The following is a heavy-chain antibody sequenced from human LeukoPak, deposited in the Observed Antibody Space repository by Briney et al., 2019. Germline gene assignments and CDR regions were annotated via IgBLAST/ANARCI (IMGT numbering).Heavy chain of an antibody. CDR3: VRDLTYGARFDY. Sequence: GGSLRLSCVGSGFTFTDYAIHWLRQAPGKGMESVAFISSDGNTKFYADSLRGRITISRDNFRNTVFLEMTTLRPEDTALYYCVRDLTYGARFDYWGQGTLVTVSS. V-gene: IGHV3-30*04. CDR2: ISSDGNTK. CDR1: GFTFTDYA. D-gene: IGHD3-9*01. J-gene: IGHJ4*02.